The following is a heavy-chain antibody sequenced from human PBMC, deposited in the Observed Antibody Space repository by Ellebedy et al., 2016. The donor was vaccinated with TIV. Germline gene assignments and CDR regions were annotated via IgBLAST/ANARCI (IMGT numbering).Heavy chain of an antibody. D-gene: IGHD2/OR15-2a*01. CDR2: ISTSGYTK. V-gene: IGHV3-48*01. Sequence: GESLKISCAASGFTFSSYNMNWVRQAPGKGLEWVSHISTSGYTKYYAESVKGRFTISRDNAKNTLYLQMNSLRAEDTAIYYCANDCNVAGCTGSGFDYWGQGTLVTVSS. CDR1: GFTFSSYN. CDR3: ANDCNVAGCTGSGFDY. J-gene: IGHJ4*02.